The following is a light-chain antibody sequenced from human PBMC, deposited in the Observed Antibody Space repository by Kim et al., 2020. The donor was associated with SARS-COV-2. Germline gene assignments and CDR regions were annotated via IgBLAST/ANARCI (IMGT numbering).Light chain of an antibody. CDR2: AAS. Sequence: PGERATRSCRASQSVTNNYLAWYQQKPGQAPRLLIYAASSRATGIPDRFSGGGSGTDFTLTSSRLEPEDFAVYYCQQYGSSPWAFGQGTKVDIK. V-gene: IGKV3-20*01. J-gene: IGKJ1*01. CDR1: QSVTNNY. CDR3: QQYGSSPWA.